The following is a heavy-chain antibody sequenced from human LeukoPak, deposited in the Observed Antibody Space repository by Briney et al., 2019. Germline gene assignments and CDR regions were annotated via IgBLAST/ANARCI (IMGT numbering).Heavy chain of an antibody. CDR1: GFTFSSYA. CDR3: ARGWGGWYFDL. V-gene: IGHV3-30-3*01. CDR2: ISYDGSNK. J-gene: IGHJ2*01. Sequence: GRSLRLSCAASGFTFSSYAMHWVRQAPGKGLEWVAVISYDGSNKDYADSVKGLFTISRDNAKNSLYLQMNSLRAEDTAVYYCARGWGGWYFDLWGRGTLVTVSS. D-gene: IGHD3-16*01.